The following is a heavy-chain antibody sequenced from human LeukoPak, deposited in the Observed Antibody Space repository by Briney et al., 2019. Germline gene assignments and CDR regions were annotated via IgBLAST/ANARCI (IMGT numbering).Heavy chain of an antibody. D-gene: IGHD3-16*01. Sequence: PGGSLRLSCAASGFTFSNYAMLWARQAQGKGLEWVTVTSYDGSDEYYADSVKGRFTISRVNSKNTLYLQMSSLRAEDSALYYCARGGPPDYWGQGTLVTVSS. CDR2: TSYDGSDE. J-gene: IGHJ4*02. CDR1: GFTFSNYA. V-gene: IGHV3-30*04. CDR3: ARGGPPDY.